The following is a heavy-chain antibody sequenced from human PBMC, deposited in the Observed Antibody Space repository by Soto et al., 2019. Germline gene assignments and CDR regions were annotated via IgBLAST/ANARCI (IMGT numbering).Heavy chain of an antibody. J-gene: IGHJ6*02. Sequence: SETLSLTCTVSGGSISNRDYYWAWIRQPPGKGLEWIGYIYYSGNTYYNPSLKSRVTISVDTSKNQFSLKLSSVIAADTAVYYCARDGVLPAQNPYYYGVDVWGQGTTVTVSS. V-gene: IGHV4-30-4*01. CDR3: ARDGVLPAQNPYYYGVDV. CDR2: IYYSGNT. D-gene: IGHD2-2*01. CDR1: GGSISNRDYY.